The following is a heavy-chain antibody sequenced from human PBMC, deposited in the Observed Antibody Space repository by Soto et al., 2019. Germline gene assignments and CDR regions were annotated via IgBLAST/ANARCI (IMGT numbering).Heavy chain of an antibody. CDR1: GGSISSSSYY. CDR2: IYYSGST. CDR3: ARIKGGITMVRGVPYYFDY. J-gene: IGHJ4*02. D-gene: IGHD3-10*01. Sequence: ETLSLTCTVSGGSISSSSYYWGWIRQPPGKGLEWIGSIYYSGSTYYNPSLKSRVTISVDTSKNQFSLKLSSVTAADTAVYYCARIKGGITMVRGVPYYFDYWGQGTLVTVSS. V-gene: IGHV4-39*01.